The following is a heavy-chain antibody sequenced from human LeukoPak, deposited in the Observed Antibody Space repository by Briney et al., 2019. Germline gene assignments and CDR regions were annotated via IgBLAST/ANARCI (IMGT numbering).Heavy chain of an antibody. CDR1: GFTFSSYG. CDR2: IRYDGSNK. J-gene: IGHJ3*02. D-gene: IGHD3-16*02. Sequence: GGSLRLSCAASGFTFSSYGMHWVRQAPGKGLEWVAFIRYDGSNKYYADSVKGRFTISRDNSKNSLYLQMNSLRTEDTALYYCAKDGPYYDYVWGSYRSPDAFDIWGQGTMVTVSS. CDR3: AKDGPYYDYVWGSYRSPDAFDI. V-gene: IGHV3-30*02.